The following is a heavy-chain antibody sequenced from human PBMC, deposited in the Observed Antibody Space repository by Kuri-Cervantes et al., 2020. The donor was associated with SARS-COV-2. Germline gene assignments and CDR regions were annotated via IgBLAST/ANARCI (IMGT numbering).Heavy chain of an antibody. V-gene: IGHV3-30*03. CDR2: ISYDGTNK. D-gene: IGHD7-27*01. CDR1: GFIFSSYG. J-gene: IGHJ4*02. CDR3: VRDGDHLNFDY. Sequence: GESLKISCSASGFIFSSYGMHWVRQAPGKGLEWVTVISYDGTNKYYADSSVKGRFTISRDNSKNTLYLQMNSLRAEDTAVYYCVRDGDHLNFDYWGQGTLVTVSS.